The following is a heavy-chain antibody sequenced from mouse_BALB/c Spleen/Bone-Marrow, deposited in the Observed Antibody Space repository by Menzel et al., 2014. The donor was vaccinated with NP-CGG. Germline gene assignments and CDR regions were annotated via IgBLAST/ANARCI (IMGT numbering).Heavy chain of an antibody. CDR1: GFTFSDYY. CDR3: ARRGWYYAMDY. CDR2: ISNGGGST. Sequence: EVKVIESGGGLVQPGGSLKLSRATSGFTFSDYYMYWVRQTPEKRLEWVAYISNGGGSTYYPDTVKGRFTISRDNAKNTLYLQMSRLKSEDTAMYYCARRGWYYAMDYWGQGTSVTVSS. D-gene: IGHD2-3*01. J-gene: IGHJ4*01. V-gene: IGHV5-12*02.